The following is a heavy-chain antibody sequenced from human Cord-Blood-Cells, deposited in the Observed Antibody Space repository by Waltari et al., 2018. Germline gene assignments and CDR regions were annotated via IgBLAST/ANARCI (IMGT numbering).Heavy chain of an antibody. CDR2: ISSSSSYI. J-gene: IGHJ3*02. D-gene: IGHD7-27*01. CDR1: GFTFSRYS. V-gene: IGHV3-21*01. Sequence: EVQLVESGGGLVKPGGSLRLSCAASGFTFSRYSVNWVRQAPGKGLEWVSSISSSSSYIYYADSVKGRFTISRDNAKNSLYLQMNSLRAEDTAVYYCATLGIGDAFDIWGQGTMVTVSS. CDR3: ATLGIGDAFDI.